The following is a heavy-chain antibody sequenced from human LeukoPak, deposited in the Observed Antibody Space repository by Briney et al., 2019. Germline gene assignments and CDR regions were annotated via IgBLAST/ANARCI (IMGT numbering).Heavy chain of an antibody. D-gene: IGHD6-13*01. CDR2: ISGSGGGT. V-gene: IGHV3-23*01. CDR3: AKYSAYSSSRYSRGSDY. J-gene: IGHJ4*02. CDR1: GFTFSSYA. Sequence: PGGSLRLSCAASGFTFSSYAMSWVRQAPGKGLEWASVISGSGGGTLYADSVKGRFTISRDNSKNTLYLQMNSLRAEDTAVYYCAKYSAYSSSRYSRGSDYWGQGTLVTVSS.